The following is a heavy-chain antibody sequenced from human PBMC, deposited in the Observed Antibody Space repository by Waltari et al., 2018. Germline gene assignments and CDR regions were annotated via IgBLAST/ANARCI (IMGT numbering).Heavy chain of an antibody. CDR2: INPNSGGT. CDR1: GYTFTGYY. V-gene: IGHV1-2*06. J-gene: IGHJ2*01. CDR3: ARRPPMIRYFDL. D-gene: IGHD3-22*01. Sequence: QVQLVQSGAEVKKPGASVKVSCKASGYTFTGYYMHWVRQAPGQGLEWMGRINPNSGGTNYAQKVQGRVTMTRDTSISTAYMELSRLRSDDTAVYYCARRPPMIRYFDLWGRGTLVTVSS.